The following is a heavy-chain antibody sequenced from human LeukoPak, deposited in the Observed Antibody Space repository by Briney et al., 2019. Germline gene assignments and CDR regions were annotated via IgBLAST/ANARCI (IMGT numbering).Heavy chain of an antibody. V-gene: IGHV4-59*01. J-gene: IGHJ4*02. D-gene: IGHD6-13*01. CDR1: GGSIKSYY. CDR2: IYYSGST. Sequence: KPSETLSLTCTVSGGSIKSYYWSWIRQPPGKGLEWIGQIYYSGSTNYNLSLKSRVTISLDTSKNQFSLKLNSVTAADTAVYYCARAMGGAGTVTDYWGQGTLVTVSS. CDR3: ARAMGGAGTVTDY.